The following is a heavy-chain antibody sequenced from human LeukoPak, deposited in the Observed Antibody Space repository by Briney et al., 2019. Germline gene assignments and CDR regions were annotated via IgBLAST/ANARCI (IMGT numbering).Heavy chain of an antibody. CDR1: GFSFSAYA. CDR2: IGPSGTST. J-gene: IGHJ4*02. V-gene: IGHV3-64D*06. D-gene: IGHD3-9*01. CDR3: TGSTTGYYSY. Sequence: GGSLRLSCSASGFSFSAYAMHWVRQAPGRGLEYVSAIGPSGTSTYFADSVKGRFTISRDNPKNTVYLQMSSLRTEDTAVYFCTGSTTGYYSYWGQGTLVTVSS.